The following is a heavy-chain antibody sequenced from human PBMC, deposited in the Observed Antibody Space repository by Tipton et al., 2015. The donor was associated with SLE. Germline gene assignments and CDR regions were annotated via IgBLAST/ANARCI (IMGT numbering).Heavy chain of an antibody. Sequence: QLVQSGAEVKKPGESLKMSCKTSGYSFTNYWIGWVRQMPGQGLEYVGIIPPGEPETRYSPSFQGQVTISADKSINTSYLQWSSLKASDTAMYYCARQFSVTTHFDLWGRGTLVTVSS. D-gene: IGHD4-17*01. CDR2: IPPGEPET. J-gene: IGHJ2*01. CDR1: GYSFTNYW. CDR3: ARQFSVTTHFDL. V-gene: IGHV5-51*01.